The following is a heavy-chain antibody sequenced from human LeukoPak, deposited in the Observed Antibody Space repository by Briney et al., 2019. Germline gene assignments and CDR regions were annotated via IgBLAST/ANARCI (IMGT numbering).Heavy chain of an antibody. CDR1: GFTFSSYW. CDR3: ARDGSLPDY. Sequence: SGGSLRLSCAASGFTFSSYWMSWLRQAPGKGLEWVATISQDGSEKFYVDSVKGRFTISRDNAKNTLYLQMNSLRAEDTAVYYCARDGSLPDYWGQGTLVTVSS. CDR2: ISQDGSEK. J-gene: IGHJ4*02. V-gene: IGHV3-7*01.